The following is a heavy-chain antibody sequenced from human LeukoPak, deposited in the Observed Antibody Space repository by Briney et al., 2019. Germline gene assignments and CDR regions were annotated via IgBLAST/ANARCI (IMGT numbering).Heavy chain of an antibody. J-gene: IGHJ5*02. Sequence: ASVKVSCKASGYTFSGSYIHWVRQAPGQGLEWMGWINPNSGGTNYAQKFQGRVTMTRDTSISTDYMELSRLRSDDTAVYYCARGQTYYDFWSDKLKNWFDPWGQGTLVTVSS. D-gene: IGHD3-3*01. CDR2: INPNSGGT. CDR3: ARGQTYYDFWSDKLKNWFDP. CDR1: GYTFSGSY. V-gene: IGHV1-2*02.